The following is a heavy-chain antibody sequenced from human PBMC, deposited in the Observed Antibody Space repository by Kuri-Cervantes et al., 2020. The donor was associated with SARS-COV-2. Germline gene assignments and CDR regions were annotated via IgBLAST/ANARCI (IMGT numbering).Heavy chain of an antibody. CDR1: GFTFSSYS. CDR2: ISGSGGST. D-gene: IGHD2-2*01. CDR3: AKDSGHQLHYVYYYYGMDV. V-gene: IGHV3-23*01. J-gene: IGHJ6*02. Sequence: GESLKISCAASGFTFSSYSMNWVRQAPGKGLEWVSAISGSGGSTYYADSVKGRFTISRDNSKNTLYLQMNSLRAEDTAVYYCAKDSGHQLHYVYYYYGMDVWGQGTTVTVSS.